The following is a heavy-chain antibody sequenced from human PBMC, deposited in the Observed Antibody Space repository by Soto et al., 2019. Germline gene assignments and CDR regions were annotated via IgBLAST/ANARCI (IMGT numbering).Heavy chain of an antibody. D-gene: IGHD3-10*01. V-gene: IGHV3-30*18. Sequence: QVQLVESGGGVVQPGRSLRLSCAASGFTFSSYGMHWVRQAPGKGLEWVAVISYDGSNKYYADSVKGRFTISRDNSKNTLYQQMNSLRAEDTAVYYCAKGLWFGELPFDAFDIWGQGTMFTVSS. CDR3: AKGLWFGELPFDAFDI. CDR2: ISYDGSNK. J-gene: IGHJ3*02. CDR1: GFTFSSYG.